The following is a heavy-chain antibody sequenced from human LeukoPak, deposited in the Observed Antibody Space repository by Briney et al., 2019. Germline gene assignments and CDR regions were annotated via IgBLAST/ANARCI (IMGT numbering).Heavy chain of an antibody. CDR1: GYTFTSYA. Sequence: ASVKVSCKASGYTFTSYAMHWVRQAPGQRLEWMGWINAGNGNTKYSQEFQGRVTITRDTSASTAYMELSSLRPEDMAVYYCARVQDGYGGNFYFDYWGQGTLVTVSS. CDR3: ARVQDGYGGNFYFDY. CDR2: INAGNGNT. J-gene: IGHJ4*02. D-gene: IGHD4-23*01. V-gene: IGHV1-3*03.